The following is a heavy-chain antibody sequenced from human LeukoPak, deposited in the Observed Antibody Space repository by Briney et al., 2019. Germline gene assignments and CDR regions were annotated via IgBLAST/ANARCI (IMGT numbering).Heavy chain of an antibody. V-gene: IGHV4-4*02. CDR3: ASRDCSSTSCHEGYNWFDP. CDR2: VYHDGGT. J-gene: IGHJ5*02. CDR1: GGSVSSSKW. Sequence: SETLSLTCVVSGGSVSSSKWWSWVRQPPGKGLEWIGQVYHDGGTKYNPSLKSRVTISVDTSKNQFSLKLTSVTAADTAVYYCASRDCSSTSCHEGYNWFDPWGQGILVSVSS. D-gene: IGHD2-2*01.